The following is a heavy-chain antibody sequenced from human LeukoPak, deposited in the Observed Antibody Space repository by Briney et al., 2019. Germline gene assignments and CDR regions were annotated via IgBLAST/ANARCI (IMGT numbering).Heavy chain of an antibody. CDR2: IWYDGSNK. D-gene: IGHD1-1*01. CDR1: GFTFSSYG. J-gene: IGHJ4*02. V-gene: IGHV3-30*02. CDR3: AKDTTRGYFDY. Sequence: GGSLRLSCAASGFTFSSYGMHWVRQAPGKGLEWVAVIWYDGSNKYYADSVKGRFTISRDNSKNTLYLQMNSLRAEDTAVYYCAKDTTRGYFDYWGQGTLVTVSS.